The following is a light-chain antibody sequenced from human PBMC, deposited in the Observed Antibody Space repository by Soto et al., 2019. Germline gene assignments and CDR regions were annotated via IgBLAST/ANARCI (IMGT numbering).Light chain of an antibody. Sequence: QSVLTQPASVSGSPGQSITISCTGTSSDVGGYNYVSWYQQHPVKAPKLMIYDVTNWPSGVSDRFSGSKSGNAASLTISGLQADDEADYYCSSYTSSSTPYVFGTGTKVTVL. J-gene: IGLJ1*01. CDR2: DVT. CDR3: SSYTSSSTPYV. CDR1: SSDVGGYNY. V-gene: IGLV2-14*01.